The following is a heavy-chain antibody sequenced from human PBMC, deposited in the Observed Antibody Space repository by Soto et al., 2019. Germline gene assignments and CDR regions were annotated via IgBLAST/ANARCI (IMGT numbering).Heavy chain of an antibody. CDR2: IWYDGSDK. CDR3: ARDPRGIAGTDAFDI. V-gene: IGHV3-33*01. J-gene: IGHJ3*02. CDR1: GFSFRSFG. D-gene: IGHD3-10*01. Sequence: GGSLRLSCAASGFSFRSFGMHWVRQAPGKGPEWVAVIWYDGSDKYYADSVKGRFTISRDNSKNTLFLQINSLRAEDTALYYCARDPRGIAGTDAFDIWGQGTMVTVSS.